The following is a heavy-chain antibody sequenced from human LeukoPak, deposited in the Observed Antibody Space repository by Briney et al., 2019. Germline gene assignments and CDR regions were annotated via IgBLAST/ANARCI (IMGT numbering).Heavy chain of an antibody. J-gene: IGHJ5*02. CDR1: GFSFNSNV. V-gene: IGHV3-21*01. CDR2: ISGSGEYI. CDR3: VMLFAP. Sequence: PGGSLRLSCAASGFSFNSNVMSWVRQTPGKAPEWVAPISGSGEYIKYADSVKGRYTISRDNAQQSLYLQMNSLRADDTALYYCVMLFAPWGRGALVTVSS. D-gene: IGHD3-10*02.